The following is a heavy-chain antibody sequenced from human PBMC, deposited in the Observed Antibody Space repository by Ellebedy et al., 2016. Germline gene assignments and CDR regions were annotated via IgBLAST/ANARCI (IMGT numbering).Heavy chain of an antibody. D-gene: IGHD2-21*01. Sequence: GGSLRLSXAASGFTFSSYCMSWVRQAPGKGLEWVSRINSDASSSTNADSVKGRFTISRDNAKNTLYLQMNSLRHEDTAVYFCARETPSGGHYYLDYWGQGTLVTVSS. J-gene: IGHJ4*02. V-gene: IGHV3-74*01. CDR1: GFTFSSYC. CDR2: INSDASSS. CDR3: ARETPSGGHYYLDY.